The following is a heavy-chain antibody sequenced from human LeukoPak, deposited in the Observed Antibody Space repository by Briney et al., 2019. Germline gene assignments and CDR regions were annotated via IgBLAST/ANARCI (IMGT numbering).Heavy chain of an antibody. Sequence: PSETLSLTCTVSGSSVSSGSYYWSWIRQPPGKGLEWIGYIYYSGSTNYNPSLKSRATISVDTSKNHFSLKLSSVTAADTAMYYCAREYSYGYFDYWGQGTLVTVSS. CDR1: GSSVSSGSYY. J-gene: IGHJ4*02. CDR3: AREYSYGYFDY. V-gene: IGHV4-61*03. CDR2: IYYSGST. D-gene: IGHD5-18*01.